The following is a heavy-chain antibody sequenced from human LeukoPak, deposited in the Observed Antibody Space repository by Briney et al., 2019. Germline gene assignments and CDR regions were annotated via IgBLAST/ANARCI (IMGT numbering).Heavy chain of an antibody. CDR3: ARVGVQYYDILTGYYNFDY. CDR1: GGSISSSSYY. V-gene: IGHV4-39*01. J-gene: IGHJ4*02. D-gene: IGHD3-9*01. Sequence: SETLSLTCTVSGGSISSSSYYWGWIRQPPGKGLEWIGSIYYSGSTYYNPSLKSRITISVDTSKNQFSLKLSSVTAADTAVYYCARVGVQYYDILTGYYNFDYWGQGTLVTVSS. CDR2: IYYSGST.